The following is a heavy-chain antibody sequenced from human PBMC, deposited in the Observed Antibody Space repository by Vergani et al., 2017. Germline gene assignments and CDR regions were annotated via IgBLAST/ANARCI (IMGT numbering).Heavy chain of an antibody. D-gene: IGHD1-26*01. J-gene: IGHJ4*02. CDR2: LTGGGGST. CDR1: GFTFSTYA. Sequence: EVQLLESGGSLKQPGGSVRLSCAASGFTFSTYAMHWVRQAPGKGLEWVSALTGGGGSTYYADSFKGRFIISGDNSRDTLYLQMNSLRPEDTATYYCKKNAGSNERFFDSWGQGTLVTVSS. CDR3: KKNAGSNERFFDS. V-gene: IGHV3-23*01.